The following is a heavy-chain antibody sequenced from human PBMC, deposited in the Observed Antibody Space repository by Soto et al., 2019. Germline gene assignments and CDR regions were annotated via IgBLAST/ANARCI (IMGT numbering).Heavy chain of an antibody. Sequence: ASVKVSCKASGYTFTSYGISWARQAPGQGLEWMGWISAYNGNTNYAQKLQGRVTMTTDTSTSTAYMELRSLRSDDTAVYYCARDFDVVVVAATTPPGYWGQGTLVTVSS. D-gene: IGHD2-15*01. CDR2: ISAYNGNT. V-gene: IGHV1-18*01. J-gene: IGHJ4*02. CDR1: GYTFTSYG. CDR3: ARDFDVVVVAATTPPGY.